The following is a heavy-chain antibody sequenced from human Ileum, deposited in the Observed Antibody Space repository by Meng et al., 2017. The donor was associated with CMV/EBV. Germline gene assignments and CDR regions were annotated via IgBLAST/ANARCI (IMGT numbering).Heavy chain of an antibody. CDR2: ISWDGGST. D-gene: IGHD4-11*01. Sequence: GESLKNSCAASGFTFDDYTMHWVRQAPGKGLEWVSLISWDGGSTYYADSVKGRFTISRDNSKNTLYLQMNSLRTEDTALYYCAKARREGYSNYLYYFDYWGQGTLVTVSS. V-gene: IGHV3-43*01. CDR1: GFTFDDYT. CDR3: AKARREGYSNYLYYFDY. J-gene: IGHJ4*02.